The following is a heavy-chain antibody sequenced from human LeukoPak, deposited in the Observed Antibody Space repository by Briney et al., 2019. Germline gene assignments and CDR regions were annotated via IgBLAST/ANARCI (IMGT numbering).Heavy chain of an antibody. CDR3: AKDPLASYGSGSS. D-gene: IGHD3-10*01. CDR1: GFTFSSYA. J-gene: IGHJ5*02. V-gene: IGHV3-23*01. Sequence: GGSLRLSCAASGFTFSSYAMSWVRQAPGKGLEWVSAISGSGGSTYYADSVKGRFTISRDNSKNTLYLQMNSLRAEDTAVYYRAKDPLASYGSGSSWGQGTLVTVSS. CDR2: ISGSGGST.